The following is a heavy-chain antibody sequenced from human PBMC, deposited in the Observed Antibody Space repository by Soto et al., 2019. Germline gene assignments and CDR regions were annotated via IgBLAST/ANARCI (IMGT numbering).Heavy chain of an antibody. Sequence: QVQLVQSGAEVKKPGASVKVSCKASGYTFTSYDINWVRQATGQGLEWMGRMNPNSGDTGLAQKFKGRITMSRNTSITTAYMELRSLRSEDTAVYYCARDGSKIDGYGVQMGYWGQGTVVTVSS. J-gene: IGHJ4*02. CDR3: ARDGSKIDGYGVQMGY. CDR1: GYTFTSYD. V-gene: IGHV1-8*01. D-gene: IGHD4-17*01. CDR2: MNPNSGDT.